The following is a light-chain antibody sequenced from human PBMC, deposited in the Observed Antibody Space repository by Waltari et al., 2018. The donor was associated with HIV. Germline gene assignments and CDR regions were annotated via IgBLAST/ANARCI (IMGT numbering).Light chain of an antibody. Sequence: MTQSPPSLSASAGARVLIICRASQSIVNYLNWYRQKPGTAPKLLIYAASSLQSGVPARLSGSGSGTDFILTISSLKPEDFATYYCQQTYTTPSSFGPGTKVEIK. CDR1: QSIVNY. J-gene: IGKJ2*01. CDR2: AAS. V-gene: IGKV1-39*01. CDR3: QQTYTTPSS.